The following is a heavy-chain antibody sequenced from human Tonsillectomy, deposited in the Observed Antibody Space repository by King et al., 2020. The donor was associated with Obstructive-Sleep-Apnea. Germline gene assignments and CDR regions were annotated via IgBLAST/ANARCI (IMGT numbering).Heavy chain of an antibody. CDR2: ISNDGANK. J-gene: IGHJ4*02. D-gene: IGHD6-13*01. V-gene: IGHV3-30-3*01. Sequence: VQLVESGGGVVQPGRSLRLSCAASGFTFSSYAMHWVRQAPGKGLEWVSVISNDGANKDYADSVKGRFTISRDNSKKILYLQINNLRPEDTAVYYCATLSYSSSWTDYWGQGTLVTVSS. CDR1: GFTFSSYA. CDR3: ATLSYSSSWTDY.